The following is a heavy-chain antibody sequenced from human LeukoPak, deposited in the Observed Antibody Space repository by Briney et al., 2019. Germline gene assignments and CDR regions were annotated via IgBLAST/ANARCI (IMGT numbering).Heavy chain of an antibody. CDR2: IYPGDSDT. J-gene: IGHJ4*02. D-gene: IGHD2-2*02. Sequence: GESLQISFKGSGYRFTSYWIGWVRPMPGKGLEWMGIIYPGDSDTRYSPSFQGRVTISADKSISTAYLQWSSLKASDTALYYCARPTDCSSTSCYTVFGYWGEGTLVTVSS. CDR1: GYRFTSYW. V-gene: IGHV5-51*01. CDR3: ARPTDCSSTSCYTVFGY.